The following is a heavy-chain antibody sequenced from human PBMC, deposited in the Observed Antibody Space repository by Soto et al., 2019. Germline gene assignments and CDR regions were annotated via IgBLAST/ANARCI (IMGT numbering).Heavy chain of an antibody. J-gene: IGHJ5*02. D-gene: IGHD1-1*01. Sequence: ASVKVSCKASGYTFTGYYMHWVGQAPGQGLEWMGWINPNSGGTNYAQKFQGWVTMTRATSISTGYMELSRLRSDDTAVYYCARYVGTPRGGWFDPWGQGTLVTVSS. CDR2: INPNSGGT. CDR1: GYTFTGYY. V-gene: IGHV1-2*04. CDR3: ARYVGTPRGGWFDP.